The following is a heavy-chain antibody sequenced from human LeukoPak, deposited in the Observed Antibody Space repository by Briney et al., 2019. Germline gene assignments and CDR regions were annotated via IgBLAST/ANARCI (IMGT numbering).Heavy chain of an antibody. CDR1: GGTFSSYA. D-gene: IGHD3-3*01. CDR3: ARVGAGFDFWSGYYKRGRWFDP. V-gene: IGHV1-69*13. Sequence: GASVKVSCKASGGTFSSYAISWVRQAPGQGLEWMGGIIPIFGTANYAQKFQGRVTITADESTSTAYMELSSLRSEDTAVYYCARVGAGFDFWSGYYKRGRWFDPWGQGTLVTVSS. J-gene: IGHJ5*02. CDR2: IIPIFGTA.